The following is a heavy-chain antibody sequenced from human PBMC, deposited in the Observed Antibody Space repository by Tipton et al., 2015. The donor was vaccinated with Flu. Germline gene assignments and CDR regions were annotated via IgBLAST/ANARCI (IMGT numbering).Heavy chain of an antibody. CDR3: ARDLWNDRRAYYYYGVDV. V-gene: IGHV4-39*07. Sequence: TLSLTCTVSGDSISTTIYYWGWVRQPPGKGLEWIGSIYYSGTTYYNPSLKSRVTISVDSSKNEFSLTRASLTAADTAVYYCARDLWNDRRAYYYYGVDVWGRGTTVTVSS. J-gene: IGHJ6*02. CDR2: IYYSGTT. D-gene: IGHD1-1*01. CDR1: GDSISTTIYY.